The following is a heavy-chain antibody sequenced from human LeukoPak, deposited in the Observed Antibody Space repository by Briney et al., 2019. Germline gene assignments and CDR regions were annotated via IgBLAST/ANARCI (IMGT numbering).Heavy chain of an antibody. D-gene: IGHD3-22*01. V-gene: IGHV4-34*01. CDR3: ARLGRYDNSGYYYAY. CDR2: INHSGDT. Sequence: SETLSLTCAVSGGSFSGYYWGWIRQPPGKGLEWIGEINHSGDTNYNPSLKSRVIISVDTSKNQFSLKVRSVTAADTAVYYCARLGRYDNSGYYYAYWGQGIQVTVSS. CDR1: GGSFSGYY. J-gene: IGHJ4*02.